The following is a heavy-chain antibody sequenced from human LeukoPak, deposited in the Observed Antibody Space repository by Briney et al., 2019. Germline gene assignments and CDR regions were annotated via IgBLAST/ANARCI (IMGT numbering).Heavy chain of an antibody. CDR3: ARGRGGPVRLSRYNWFDP. V-gene: IGHV4-34*01. CDR2: INHSGST. D-gene: IGHD3-16*01. CDR1: GGSFSGYY. J-gene: IGHJ5*02. Sequence: KPSETLSLTCAVYGGSFSGYYWSWIRQPPGKGLEWIGEINHSGSTNYNPSLKSRVTISVDTSKNQFSLKLSSVTAADTAVYYCARGRGGPVRLSRYNWFDPWGQGTLVTVSS.